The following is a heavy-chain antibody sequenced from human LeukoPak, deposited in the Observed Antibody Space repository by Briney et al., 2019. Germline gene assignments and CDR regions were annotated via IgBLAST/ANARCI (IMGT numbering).Heavy chain of an antibody. J-gene: IGHJ3*02. V-gene: IGHV3-66*01. CDR3: AREISRITIFGVVIEPDAFDI. D-gene: IGHD3-3*01. CDR2: IYSGGST. Sequence: PGGSLRLSCAASGFTVSSNYMSWVRQAPGKGLERVSVIYSGGSTYYADSVKGRFTISRDNSKNTLYLQMNSLRAEDTAVYYCAREISRITIFGVVIEPDAFDIWGQGTMVTVSS. CDR1: GFTVSSNY.